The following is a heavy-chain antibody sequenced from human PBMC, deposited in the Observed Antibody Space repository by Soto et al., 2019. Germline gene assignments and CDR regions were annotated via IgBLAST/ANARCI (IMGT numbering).Heavy chain of an antibody. Sequence: QVQLQESGPGLVKPSGTLSLTFAVSGGSISSSNWWSWIRQPPGEGLEWVVEIYHSGSTNYKPSTNRRVTISVDKSKNQVSLKLSSVTAADTAVYYCARGVEYGSGSYYTPKWGQGTLVTVSS. D-gene: IGHD3-10*01. CDR1: GGSISSSNW. CDR3: ARGVEYGSGSYYTPK. CDR2: IYHSGST. V-gene: IGHV4-4*02. J-gene: IGHJ4*02.